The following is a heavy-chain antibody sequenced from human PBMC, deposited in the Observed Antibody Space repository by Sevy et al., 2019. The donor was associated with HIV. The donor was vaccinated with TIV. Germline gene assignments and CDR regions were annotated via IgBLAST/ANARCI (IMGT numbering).Heavy chain of an antibody. CDR3: ASPGTKGFDP. CDR1: GFNFSSYW. D-gene: IGHD2-8*01. Sequence: GGSLRLSCAASGFNFSSYWMSWVRQAAGKGLEWVASIKQDGSDKYYVDSVKGRFTISRDNAKNSLYLQMNSLRVEDTAVYYCASPGTKGFDPWGQGTLVTVSS. CDR2: IKQDGSDK. V-gene: IGHV3-7*03. J-gene: IGHJ5*02.